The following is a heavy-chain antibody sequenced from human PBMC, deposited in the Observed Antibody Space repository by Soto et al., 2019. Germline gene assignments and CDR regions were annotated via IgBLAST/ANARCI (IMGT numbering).Heavy chain of an antibody. D-gene: IGHD3-10*01. CDR1: GGSISSGGYY. V-gene: IGHV4-31*03. CDR3: ATLYMVRGVRTFDY. CDR2: IYYTGST. J-gene: IGHJ4*02. Sequence: QVQLQESGPGLVKPSQTLSLTCTVSGGSISSGGYYWSWIRQHPGKGLEWIGYIYYTGSTYFNTSIKSRVTISVDTSKNQFSLKLSSVTAADTAVYYCATLYMVRGVRTFDYWGQGTLVTVSS.